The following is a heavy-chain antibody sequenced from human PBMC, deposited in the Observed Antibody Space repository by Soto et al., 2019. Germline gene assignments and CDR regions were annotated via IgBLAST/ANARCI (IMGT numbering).Heavy chain of an antibody. Sequence: PGGSLRLSCAASGFTFSSYGMHWVRQAPGKGLEWVAVISYDGSNKYYADSVKGRFTISRDNSKNTLYLQMNSLRAEDTAVYYCAKDILGHAGSGWPFDYWGQGTLVTVSS. J-gene: IGHJ4*02. D-gene: IGHD6-19*01. V-gene: IGHV3-30*18. CDR1: GFTFSSYG. CDR3: AKDILGHAGSGWPFDY. CDR2: ISYDGSNK.